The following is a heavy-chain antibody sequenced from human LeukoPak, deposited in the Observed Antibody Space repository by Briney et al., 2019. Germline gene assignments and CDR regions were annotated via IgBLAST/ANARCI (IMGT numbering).Heavy chain of an antibody. CDR3: ARGPIVVVPAATSDAFDI. D-gene: IGHD2-2*01. CDR1: GFTFSSYA. V-gene: IGHV3-30-3*01. J-gene: IGHJ3*02. CDR2: ISYDGSNK. Sequence: GGSLRLSCAASGFTFSSYAMHWVRQAPGKGLEWVAVISYDGSNKYYADSVKGRFTISRDNSKNTLYLQMNSLRAEDTAVYYCARGPIVVVPAATSDAFDIWGQGTMVTVSS.